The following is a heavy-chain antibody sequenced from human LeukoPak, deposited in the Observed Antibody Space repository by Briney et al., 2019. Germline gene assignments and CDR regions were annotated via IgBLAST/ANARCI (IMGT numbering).Heavy chain of an antibody. Sequence: GGSLRLSCAASGFTFSSYWMSWVRQAPGKGLEWVANIKQDGSEKYYVDSVKGRFTISRDNAKNSLYLQMNSLRAEDTAVYYCARAHGSSLPLTYRYWGQGTLVTVSS. CDR3: ARAHGSSLPLTYRY. V-gene: IGHV3-7*01. D-gene: IGHD6-6*01. J-gene: IGHJ4*02. CDR2: IKQDGSEK. CDR1: GFTFSSYW.